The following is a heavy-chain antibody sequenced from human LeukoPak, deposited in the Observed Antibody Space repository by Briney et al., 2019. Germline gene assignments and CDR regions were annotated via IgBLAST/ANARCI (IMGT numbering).Heavy chain of an antibody. CDR2: ISAYNGNT. Sequence: ASVKVSCKASGYTFTSHGLSWARQAPGQGLEWMGWISAYNGNTNYAQKLQGRVTMTTDTSTSTAYMELRSLRSDDTAVYYCARPSFHCSSTSCYTGYGMDVWGQGTTVTVSS. J-gene: IGHJ6*02. CDR1: GYTFTSHG. CDR3: ARPSFHCSSTSCYTGYGMDV. D-gene: IGHD2-2*02. V-gene: IGHV1-18*01.